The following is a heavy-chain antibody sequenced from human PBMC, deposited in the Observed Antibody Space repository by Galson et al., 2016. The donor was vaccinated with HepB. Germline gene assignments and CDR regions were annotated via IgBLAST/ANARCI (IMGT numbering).Heavy chain of an antibody. CDR2: INSDGTIS. J-gene: IGHJ5*02. V-gene: IGHV3-74*01. CDR1: GFAFSSHW. Sequence: SLRLSCAASGFAFSSHWMHWVRQALGKGLVWVSRINSDGTISNYADSVKGRFTISRDNAKNTLYLHMNSPRAAATAVYFCVRDQSVVPKTAYNWFDPWGRGTLVTVSS. CDR3: VRDQSVVPKTAYNWFDP. D-gene: IGHD4-23*01.